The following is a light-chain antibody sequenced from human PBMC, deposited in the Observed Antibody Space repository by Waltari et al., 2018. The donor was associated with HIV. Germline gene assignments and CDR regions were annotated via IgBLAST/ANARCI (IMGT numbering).Light chain of an antibody. CDR1: SSNIGRND. CDR2: RNN. J-gene: IGLJ3*02. CDR3: ATWDDSLSGSWV. Sequence: QSVLTQPPSASGTPGQRVTISCSGSSSNIGRNDVNWYQQLPGTAPKLLIYRNNQRPSGVPDRFSGSKSGTSASLAISGLRSEDESDYYCATWDDSLSGSWVFGGGTKLTVL. V-gene: IGLV1-47*01.